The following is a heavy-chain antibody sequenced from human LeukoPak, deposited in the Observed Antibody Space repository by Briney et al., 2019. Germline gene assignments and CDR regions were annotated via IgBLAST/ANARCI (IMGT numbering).Heavy chain of an antibody. CDR2: IYTSGST. Sequence: SETLSLTCTVSGGSISSSSYYWGWIRQPPGKGLEWIGSIYTSGSTNYNPSLKSRVTMSVDTSKNQFSLKLSSVTAADTAVYYCARDPGTWYFDLWGRGTLVTVSS. J-gene: IGHJ2*01. D-gene: IGHD3-10*01. CDR3: ARDPGTWYFDL. V-gene: IGHV4-39*07. CDR1: GGSISSSSYY.